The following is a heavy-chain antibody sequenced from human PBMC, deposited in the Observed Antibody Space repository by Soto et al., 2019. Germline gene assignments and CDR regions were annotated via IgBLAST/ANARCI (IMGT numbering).Heavy chain of an antibody. V-gene: IGHV4-4*02. D-gene: IGHD3-10*01. CDR2: IYHSGST. J-gene: IGHJ5*02. Sequence: SETLSLTCAVSGGSISSSNWWSWVRQPPGKGLEWIGEIYHSGSTNYNPSLKSRVTISVDKSKNQFSLKLSSVTAADTAVYYCARDKSGGSGSYFDSGNWFDPWGQGTLVTVSS. CDR3: ARDKSGGSGSYFDSGNWFDP. CDR1: GGSISSSNW.